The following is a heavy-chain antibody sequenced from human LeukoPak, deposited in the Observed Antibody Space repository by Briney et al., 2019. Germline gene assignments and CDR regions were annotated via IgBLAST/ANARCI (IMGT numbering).Heavy chain of an antibody. Sequence: SETLSLTCTVSGGSISSYYWSWIRQPPGKGLEWIGYIYYSGSTNYNPSLKSRVTISVDTSKNQFSLKLSSVTAADTAVYCCASIGYSSSWYYFDYWAQGTLVTVSS. CDR1: GGSISSYY. J-gene: IGHJ4*02. CDR3: ASIGYSSSWYYFDY. D-gene: IGHD6-13*01. CDR2: IYYSGST. V-gene: IGHV4-59*01.